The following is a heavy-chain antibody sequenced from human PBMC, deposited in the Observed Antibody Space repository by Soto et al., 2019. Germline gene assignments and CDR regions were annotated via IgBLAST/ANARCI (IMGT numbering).Heavy chain of an antibody. D-gene: IGHD3-3*01. V-gene: IGHV3-23*01. Sequence: EVQLLESGGGLVQPGGSLRLSCAASGFTFSSYAMSWVRQAPGKGMEWVSAISGSGGSTYYADSVKGRFTISRDNSKNTLYLQMNSLRAEDTVVYYCAKRWGWSGYFDYWGQGTLVTVSS. CDR2: ISGSGGST. CDR3: AKRWGWSGYFDY. CDR1: GFTFSSYA. J-gene: IGHJ4*02.